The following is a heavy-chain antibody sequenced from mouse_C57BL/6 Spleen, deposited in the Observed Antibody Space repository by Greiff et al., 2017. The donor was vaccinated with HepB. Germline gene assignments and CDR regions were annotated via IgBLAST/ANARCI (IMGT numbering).Heavy chain of an antibody. CDR2: ISDGGSYS. J-gene: IGHJ2*01. V-gene: IGHV5-4*01. CDR1: GFTFSSYA. CDR3: ARDGYDCSSQYYFDY. D-gene: IGHD1-1*01. Sequence: EVQRVESGGGLVKPGGSLKLSCAASGFTFSSYAMSWVRQTPEKRLEWVATISDGGSYSYYPDNVKGRFTISRDNAKNNLYLQMSHLNSEDTAMYYCARDGYDCSSQYYFDYWGQGTTLTVSS.